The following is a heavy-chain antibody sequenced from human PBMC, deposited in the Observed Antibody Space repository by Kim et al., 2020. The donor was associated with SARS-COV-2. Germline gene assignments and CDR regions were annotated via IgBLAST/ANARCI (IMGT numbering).Heavy chain of an antibody. CDR2: GGTT. J-gene: IGHJ6*02. CDR3: ARESYGMDV. V-gene: IGHV3-66*01. Sequence: GGTTSYEDSVKGRSTITRDNSKNPPYLQMNSLRAEDTAVYYCARESYGMDVWGQGTTVTVSS.